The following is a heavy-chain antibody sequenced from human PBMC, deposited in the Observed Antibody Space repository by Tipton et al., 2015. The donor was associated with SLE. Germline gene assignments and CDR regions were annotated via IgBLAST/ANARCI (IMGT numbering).Heavy chain of an antibody. CDR3: ARGLFWSGYPYYYYAMDV. CDR1: GGSISSMYHS. CDR2: IYHSGSS. Sequence: TLSLTCAVSGGSISSMYHSWSWVRQPPGKGLEWIGNIYHSGSSSYNPSLKSRVTMSVDRSKNQFSLKLSSVTAADTAVYYCARGLFWSGYPYYYYAMDVWGQGTTVTVSS. J-gene: IGHJ6*02. V-gene: IGHV4-30-2*01. D-gene: IGHD3-3*01.